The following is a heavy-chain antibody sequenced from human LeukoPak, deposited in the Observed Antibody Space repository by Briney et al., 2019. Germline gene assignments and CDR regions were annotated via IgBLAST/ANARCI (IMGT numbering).Heavy chain of an antibody. CDR2: IYWDGIRK. D-gene: IGHD6-13*01. CDR1: GFSLKDHA. J-gene: IGHJ6*03. Sequence: GGSLRLSCAASGFSLKDHAMHWVRQVPGKGLEWVSGIYWDGIRKDYADSVKGRFTISRDNAKNSLYLQMNSLRAEDTAVYYRARVAAAGTVRYYYYYMDVWGKGTTVTVSS. V-gene: IGHV3-9*01. CDR3: ARVAAAGTVRYYYYYMDV.